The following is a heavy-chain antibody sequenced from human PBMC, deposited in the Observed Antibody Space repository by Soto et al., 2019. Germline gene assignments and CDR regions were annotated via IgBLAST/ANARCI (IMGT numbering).Heavy chain of an antibody. CDR1: GGSISSSSYY. J-gene: IGHJ5*02. Sequence: QLQLQESGPGLVKPSETLSLTCTVSGGSISSSSYYWGWIRQPPGKGLEWIGSIYYSGSTYYNPSLKSRVTLSVDTSKNQFSLKLSSVTAADTAVYYCARRARQQLVPRNLDWFDPWGQGTLVTVSS. CDR3: ARRARQQLVPRNLDWFDP. D-gene: IGHD6-13*01. V-gene: IGHV4-39*01. CDR2: IYYSGST.